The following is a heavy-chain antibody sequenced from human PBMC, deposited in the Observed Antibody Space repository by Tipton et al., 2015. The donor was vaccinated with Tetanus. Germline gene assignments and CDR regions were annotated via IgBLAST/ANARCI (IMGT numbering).Heavy chain of an antibody. V-gene: IGHV4-34*01. CDR2: INHSGST. D-gene: IGHD5-18*01. CDR3: ATVGYSYGIDY. CDR1: GGSFSGYY. J-gene: IGHJ4*02. Sequence: TLSLTCAVYGGSFSGYYWSWIRQPPGKGLEWIGEINHSGSTNCNPSLKSRVTISVDTSKNQFSLKLSSVTAADTAVYYCATVGYSYGIDYWGQGTLVTVSS.